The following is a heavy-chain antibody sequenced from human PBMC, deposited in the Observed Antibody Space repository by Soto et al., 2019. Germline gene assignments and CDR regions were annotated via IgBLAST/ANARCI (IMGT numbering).Heavy chain of an antibody. CDR2: ISGGGGST. V-gene: IGHV3-23*01. D-gene: IGHD3-9*01. CDR3: AKTESFNGYYNAFDY. Sequence: GGSLRLSCAASGFSFGGYAVTWVRQAPGKGLEWVSAISGGGGSTYYADSVKGRFTISRDNSKNTVFLQMNSLRAGDTALYYCAKTESFNGYYNAFDYWGQGTRVTVS. CDR1: GFSFGGYA. J-gene: IGHJ4*02.